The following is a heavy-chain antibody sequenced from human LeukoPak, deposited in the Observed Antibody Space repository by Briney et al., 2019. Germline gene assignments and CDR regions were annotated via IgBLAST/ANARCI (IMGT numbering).Heavy chain of an antibody. V-gene: IGHV1-18*01. Sequence: ASAKVSSKPSGYTLTSYGISWVRQAPGQGLEWMGWISAYNGNTNYAQKLQGRVTMTTDTSTSTAYMELRSLRSDDTAVYYCARDRPEWFGEFFDYWGQGTLVTVSS. CDR1: GYTLTSYG. D-gene: IGHD3-10*01. CDR3: ARDRPEWFGEFFDY. J-gene: IGHJ4*02. CDR2: ISAYNGNT.